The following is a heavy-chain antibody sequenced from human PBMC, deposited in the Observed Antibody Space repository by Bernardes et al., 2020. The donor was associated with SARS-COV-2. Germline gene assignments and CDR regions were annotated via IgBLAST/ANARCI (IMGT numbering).Heavy chain of an antibody. J-gene: IGHJ6*02. CDR3: ARASDYSENAGGMDV. Sequence: GGSLRLSCAASEFTFRTYDMHWVRQVTGKGLEWVSSISAAGDTYYPGSVKGRFTISRENAKNSLYLQMNSLRAGDTAVYYCARASDYSENAGGMDVWGQGTTVTVSS. V-gene: IGHV3-13*01. CDR2: ISAAGDT. CDR1: EFTFRTYD. D-gene: IGHD1-26*01.